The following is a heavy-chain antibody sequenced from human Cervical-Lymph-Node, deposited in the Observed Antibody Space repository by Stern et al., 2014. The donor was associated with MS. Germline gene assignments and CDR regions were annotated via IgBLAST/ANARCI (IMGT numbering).Heavy chain of an antibody. CDR2: INPNSDGK. Sequence: QVQLVQSGAEVKKPGASVKVSCKASGYTFTEYYVHWVRQAPGQGLEWMGRINPNSDGKNYAQKLQGSVTMTRDTSISTAYMELSSLTYDDTAVYYCAKSGASGDGWFDSWGQGTLVTVSS. D-gene: IGHD2-15*01. J-gene: IGHJ5*01. CDR3: AKSGASGDGWFDS. V-gene: IGHV1-2*06. CDR1: GYTFTEYY.